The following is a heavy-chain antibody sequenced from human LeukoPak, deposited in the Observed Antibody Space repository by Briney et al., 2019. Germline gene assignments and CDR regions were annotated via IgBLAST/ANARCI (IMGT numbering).Heavy chain of an antibody. CDR1: GFTFSSYW. D-gene: IGHD1-1*01. CDR2: IKQDGSDK. V-gene: IGHV3-7*01. Sequence: GGSLRLSCAASGFTFSSYWMGWVRQAPGKGLEWVANIKQDGSDKNYVDSEKGRFTISRDNAKNSLFLQMSSLRVEDTAVYYCGTSTLSWGQGTLVTVSS. CDR3: GTSTLS. J-gene: IGHJ4*02.